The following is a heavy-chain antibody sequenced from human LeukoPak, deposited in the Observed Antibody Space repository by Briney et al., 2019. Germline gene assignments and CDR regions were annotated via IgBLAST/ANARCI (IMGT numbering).Heavy chain of an antibody. V-gene: IGHV1-24*01. D-gene: IGHD5-18*01. Sequence: ASVKVSCKVSGYTLTELSMHWVRQAPGKGLEWMGGFDPEDGETIYAQKFQGRVTMTEDTSTDTAYMELSSLRSEDTAVYYCAKGGQLWFLYIWDYFDYWGQGTLVTVSS. CDR2: FDPEDGET. CDR3: AKGGQLWFLYIWDYFDY. CDR1: GYTLTELS. J-gene: IGHJ4*02.